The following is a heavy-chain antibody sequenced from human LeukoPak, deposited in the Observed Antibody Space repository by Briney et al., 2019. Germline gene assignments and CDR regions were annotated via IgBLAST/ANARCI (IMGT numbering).Heavy chain of an antibody. CDR3: ATVYYYDSSGHFYFDY. V-gene: IGHV1-24*01. D-gene: IGHD3-22*01. CDR1: GYTLTELS. CDR2: FDPEDGET. J-gene: IGHJ4*02. Sequence: GASVKVSCTVSGYTLTELSMHWVRQAPGKGLEWMGGFDPEDGETIYAQKFQGRVTMTEDTSTDTAYMELSSLRSEDTAVYYCATVYYYDSSGHFYFDYWGQGTLVTVSS.